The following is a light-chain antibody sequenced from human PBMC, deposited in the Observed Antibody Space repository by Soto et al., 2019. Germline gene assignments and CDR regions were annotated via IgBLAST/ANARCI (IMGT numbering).Light chain of an antibody. CDR2: LGS. Sequence: DIVMTQSPLSLPVTPGEPASISCRSSQSLLHSNGYNYLDWYLQKPGQSPQALIYLGSNRSSGVPDRFSGSGSGTDFTLKINRVEAEDVGTYYCMQALQRLTFGQGTRLEIK. CDR3: MQALQRLT. V-gene: IGKV2-28*01. CDR1: QSLLHSNGYNY. J-gene: IGKJ5*01.